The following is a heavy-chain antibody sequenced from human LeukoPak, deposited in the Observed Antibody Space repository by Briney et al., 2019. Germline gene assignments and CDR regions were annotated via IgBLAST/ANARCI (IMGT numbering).Heavy chain of an antibody. J-gene: IGHJ4*02. CDR3: ARSGITIFGVVIPHFDY. Sequence: ASVKVSCKVSGYTLTELSMHWVRQAPGKGLEWMGGFDPEDGETIYAQKFQGRVTMTEDTSTDTAYMELSSLRSEDTAVYYCARSGITIFGVVIPHFDYWGQGTLVTVSS. CDR1: GYTLTELS. D-gene: IGHD3-3*01. CDR2: FDPEDGET. V-gene: IGHV1-24*01.